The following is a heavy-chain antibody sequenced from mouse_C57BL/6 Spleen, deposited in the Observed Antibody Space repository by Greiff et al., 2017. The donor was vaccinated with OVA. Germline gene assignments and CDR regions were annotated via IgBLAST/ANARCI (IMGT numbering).Heavy chain of an antibody. CDR1: GYTFTSYG. Sequence: VKLQESGAELARPGAPVKLSCKASGYTFTSYGLSWVKQTTGQGLEWIGEIYTRSGNTYYNEKLKGKATLTADKSSSTAYMELRSLTSEDSAVYFCARGDYSNYPYAMDYWGQGTSVTVSS. D-gene: IGHD2-5*01. V-gene: IGHV1-81*01. J-gene: IGHJ4*01. CDR2: IYTRSGNT. CDR3: ARGDYSNYPYAMDY.